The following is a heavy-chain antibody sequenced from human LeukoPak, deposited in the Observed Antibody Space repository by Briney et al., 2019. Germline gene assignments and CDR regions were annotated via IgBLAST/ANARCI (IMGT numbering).Heavy chain of an antibody. CDR2: ISGDGDTT. V-gene: IGHV3-43*02. CDR3: TKVADSGSYYRAFEL. Sequence: GGSLRLSCAASGFTFQDYAMHGVRQAPGKGLQCVALISGDGDTTSYTAYVKGRFTVYRDKSKNSLYLRMDSLTTEDTGLYYCTKVADSGSYYRAFELWGQGTMVTVSS. CDR1: GFTFQDYA. D-gene: IGHD3-10*01. J-gene: IGHJ3*01.